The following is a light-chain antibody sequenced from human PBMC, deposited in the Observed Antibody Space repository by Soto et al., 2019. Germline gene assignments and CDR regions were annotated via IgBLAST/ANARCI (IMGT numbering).Light chain of an antibody. CDR2: DVS. CDR1: SSEVGGYNY. V-gene: IGLV2-14*03. Sequence: TQPASVSGSPAQSITISCTGTSSEVGGYNYVSWYQQHPGKAPKLMIFDVSNRPSGVSNRFSGSKSGNTASLTISGLQAGDEADYYCSSYTSSSTLEVFGTGTKVTVL. CDR3: SSYTSSSTLEV. J-gene: IGLJ1*01.